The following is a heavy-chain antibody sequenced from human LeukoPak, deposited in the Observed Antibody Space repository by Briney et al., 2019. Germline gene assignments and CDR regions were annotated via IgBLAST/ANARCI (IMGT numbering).Heavy chain of an antibody. Sequence: GASVNVSCKASGYTFTRYYMHWVRQAPGQGLEWMGTINPSGGDTRYAQKFQGRVTMTRDTSTSTVYMELSSLTSDDTAVYYCARGEGYSYGYGDNWGQGTLVTVSS. J-gene: IGHJ4*02. CDR3: ARGEGYSYGYGDN. CDR2: INPSGGDT. D-gene: IGHD5-18*01. CDR1: GYTFTRYY. V-gene: IGHV1-46*01.